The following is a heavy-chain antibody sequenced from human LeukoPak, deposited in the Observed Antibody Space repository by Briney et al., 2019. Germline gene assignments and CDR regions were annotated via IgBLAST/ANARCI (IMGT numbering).Heavy chain of an antibody. J-gene: IGHJ6*03. V-gene: IGHV1-69*13. CDR3: ARATPPYYYMDV. CDR1: GGTFSSYA. Sequence: SVKVSCKASGGTFSSYAISWVRQAPGQGLEWMRGIIPIFGTANYAQKFQGRVTITADESTSTAYMELSSLRSEDTAVYYCARATPPYYYMDVWGKGTTVTVSS. CDR2: IIPIFGTA.